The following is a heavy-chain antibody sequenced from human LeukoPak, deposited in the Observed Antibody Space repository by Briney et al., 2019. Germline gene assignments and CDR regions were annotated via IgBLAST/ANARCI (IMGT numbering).Heavy chain of an antibody. CDR2: IYYSGST. CDR3: ARGILTGPIYAFDI. V-gene: IGHV4-59*01. Sequence: SETLSLTCTVSGGSIGSYYWSWIRQPPGKGLEWIGHIYYSGSTNYNPSLKSRVTMSVGTSRNQFSLKLSSVTAADTAVYYCARGILTGPIYAFDIWGQGTMVTVSS. D-gene: IGHD3-9*01. CDR1: GGSIGSYY. J-gene: IGHJ3*02.